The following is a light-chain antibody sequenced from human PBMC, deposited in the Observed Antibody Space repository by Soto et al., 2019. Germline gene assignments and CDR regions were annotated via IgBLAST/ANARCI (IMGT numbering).Light chain of an antibody. J-gene: IGKJ5*01. CDR3: QQRTNLIT. CDR2: DAS. CDR1: QSVSSY. V-gene: IGKV3-11*01. Sequence: VLTQSPAPLSLSPGERATLSCRASQSVSSYLAWYQQKPGQAPRLLIYDASNRATGIPARFSGSGSGTDFTLTISSLEPEDFAVYYCQQRTNLITFGQGTRLEIK.